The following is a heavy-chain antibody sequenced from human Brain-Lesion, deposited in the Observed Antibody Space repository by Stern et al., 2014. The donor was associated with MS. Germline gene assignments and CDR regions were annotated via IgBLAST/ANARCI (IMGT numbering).Heavy chain of an antibody. CDR1: GGSIGRSSYY. Sequence: QVQLVESGPGLVKPSETLSLTCTVSGGSIGRSSYYWGWIRQPPGKGLEWIGHIFYTGSTFYDPSLQSRVTISVDTSHTPFSPGLNSVTAADTAVYYCARGAGVFDSWGQGTLVTVSP. J-gene: IGHJ4*02. V-gene: IGHV4-39*02. CDR3: ARGAGVFDS. D-gene: IGHD6-19*01. CDR2: IFYTGST.